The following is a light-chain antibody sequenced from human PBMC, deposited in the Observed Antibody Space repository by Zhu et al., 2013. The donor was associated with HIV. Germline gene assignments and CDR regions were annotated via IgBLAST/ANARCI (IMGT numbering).Light chain of an antibody. Sequence: DIQMTQSPSSVSASVGDRVTITCRASQGISSWLAWYQQKPGRAPKLLIYDASILEVGVPSRFSGSGSGTDFTLTITSLQPEDFGTYYCQQYDTFFTFGPGTDVTIK. CDR1: QGISSW. CDR3: QQYDTFFT. CDR2: DAS. J-gene: IGKJ3*01. V-gene: IGKV1-12*01.